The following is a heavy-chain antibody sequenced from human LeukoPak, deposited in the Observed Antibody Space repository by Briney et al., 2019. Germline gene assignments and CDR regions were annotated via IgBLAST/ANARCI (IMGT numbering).Heavy chain of an antibody. CDR3: AKPSGSGVDY. CDR2: IRSDGYHT. D-gene: IGHD1-26*01. CDR1: EFSVGSNY. J-gene: IGHJ4*02. Sequence: GGSLRLSCAASEFSVGSNYMTWVRQAPGKGLEWVAFIRSDGYHTYYADSVKGRFTITRDNFKNTLYLQMNSLRLEDMAVYYCAKPSGSGVDYWGRGTRVTVSS. V-gene: IGHV3-30*02.